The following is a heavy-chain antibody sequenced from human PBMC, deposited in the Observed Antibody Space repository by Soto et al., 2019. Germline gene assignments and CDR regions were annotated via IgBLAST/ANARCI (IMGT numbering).Heavy chain of an antibody. D-gene: IGHD5-18*01. CDR2: VHPSGRT. V-gene: IGHV4-34*01. CDR3: ARGKPSGYRFGPRNFFYYGLDV. J-gene: IGHJ6*02. CDR1: SASLGDHS. Sequence: LETLSLTCAVFSASLGDHSWAWIRQAPGKGLEWIGEVHPSGRTDYNPSLKSRLTLTLDTSKNQFSLNVASVTAADTAVYFCARGKPSGYRFGPRNFFYYGLDVWGPGTTVIVPS.